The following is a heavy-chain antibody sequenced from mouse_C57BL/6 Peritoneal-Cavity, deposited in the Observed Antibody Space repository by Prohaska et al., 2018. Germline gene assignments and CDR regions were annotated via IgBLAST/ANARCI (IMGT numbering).Heavy chain of an antibody. CDR1: GFTFSGFW. D-gene: IGHD2-5*01. CDR2: MNSYCSAI. Sequence: EVQLLETGGGLVQPGGSRGLSCEGSGFTFSGFWMSWVRQTPGKTLEWIGDMNSYCSAINYALSIKDRFTIVRDNDKSTLYLQMSNVRSEDTATYFCRRYPDSNYWYFYVWGTGTTVTVSS. J-gene: IGHJ1*03. V-gene: IGHV11-2*01. CDR3: RRYPDSNYWYFYV.